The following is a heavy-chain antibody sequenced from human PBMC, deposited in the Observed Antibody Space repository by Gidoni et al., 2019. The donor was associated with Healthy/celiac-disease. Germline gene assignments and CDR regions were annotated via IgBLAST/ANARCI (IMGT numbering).Heavy chain of an antibody. Sequence: QVQLVESGGGVVQPGRSLRLSCAASGFTFSSSAMHWVRQAPGKGLEWVAVISYDGSNKYYADSVKGRFTISRDNSKNTLYLQMNSLRAEDTAVYYCARDPGVWFGDPAWFDPWGQGTLVTVSS. J-gene: IGHJ5*02. V-gene: IGHV3-30*04. D-gene: IGHD3-10*01. CDR2: ISYDGSNK. CDR3: ARDPGVWFGDPAWFDP. CDR1: GFTFSSSA.